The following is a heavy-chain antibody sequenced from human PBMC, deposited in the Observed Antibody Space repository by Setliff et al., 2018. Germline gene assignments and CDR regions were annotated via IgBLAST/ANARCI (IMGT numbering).Heavy chain of an antibody. CDR2: ISPNGPNT. Sequence: AGTLSLSCAASGFTFSSHPRHWVRQAPGKGLESVSAISPNGPNTYYADSVKGRSTTSRDNSKHTLYHQMGSLRAEDTAVYYCAREPQGSYDSWGKGTLVTVSS. CDR1: GFTFSSHP. CDR3: AREPQGSYDS. J-gene: IGHJ5*02. D-gene: IGHD3-16*01. V-gene: IGHV3-64*02.